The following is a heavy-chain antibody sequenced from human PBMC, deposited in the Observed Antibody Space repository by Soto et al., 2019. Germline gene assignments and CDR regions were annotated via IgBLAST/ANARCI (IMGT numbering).Heavy chain of an antibody. CDR2: ISGSGGST. V-gene: IGHV3-23*01. J-gene: IGHJ6*03. CDR3: ANSPLRSVKPAAQRLANYYYYYMDV. Sequence: PGGSLRLSCAASGFTFSSYAMSWVRQAPGKGLEWVSAISGSGGSTYYADSVKGRFTISRDNSKNTLYLQMNSLRAEDTAVYYCANSPLRSVKPAAQRLANYYYYYMDVWGKGTTVTVSS. CDR1: GFTFSSYA. D-gene: IGHD2-2*01.